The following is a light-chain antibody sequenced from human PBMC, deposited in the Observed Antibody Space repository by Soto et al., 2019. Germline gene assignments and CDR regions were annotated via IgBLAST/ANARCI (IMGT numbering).Light chain of an antibody. Sequence: QSALTQPRSVSGSPGHSVTISCTGTSSDVGGYSYVSWYQQHPGKAPKLMISDVSKRPSGVPDRFSGSKFGNTASLTISGRQAEDEADYYCQSYDASLRGSGVFGTGTKLTVL. V-gene: IGLV2-11*01. J-gene: IGLJ1*01. CDR1: SSDVGGYSY. CDR3: QSYDASLRGSGV. CDR2: DVS.